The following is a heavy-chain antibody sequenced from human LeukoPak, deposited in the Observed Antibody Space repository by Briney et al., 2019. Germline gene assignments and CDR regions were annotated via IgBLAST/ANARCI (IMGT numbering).Heavy chain of an antibody. Sequence: SETLSLSCTVSGGSISSYYWSWIRQPPGKGLEWIGYIYYSGSTNYNPSLKSRVTISVDTSKNQFSLKLSSVTAADTAVYYCARGLIMAVAGRGEFHYWGQGTLVTVSS. J-gene: IGHJ4*02. D-gene: IGHD6-13*01. V-gene: IGHV4-59*01. CDR2: IYYSGST. CDR3: ARGLIMAVAGRGEFHY. CDR1: GGSISSYY.